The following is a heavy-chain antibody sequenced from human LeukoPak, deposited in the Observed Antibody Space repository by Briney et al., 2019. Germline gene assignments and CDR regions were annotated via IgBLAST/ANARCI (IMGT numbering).Heavy chain of an antibody. D-gene: IGHD2-15*01. J-gene: IGHJ6*03. CDR1: GGSFSGYY. CDR2: INHSGST. V-gene: IGHV4-34*01. Sequence: PSETLSLTCAVYGGSFSGYYWSWIRQPPGKGLEWIGEINHSGSTNYNPSLKSRVTISVDTSKNQFSLKLSSVTAADTAVYYCARAQVGWYYYMDVWGKGTTVTVSS. CDR3: ARAQVGWYYYMDV.